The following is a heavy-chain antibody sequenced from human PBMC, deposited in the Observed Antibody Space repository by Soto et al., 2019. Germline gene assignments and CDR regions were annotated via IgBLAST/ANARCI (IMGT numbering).Heavy chain of an antibody. D-gene: IGHD3-22*01. J-gene: IGHJ6*02. CDR1: GGSFSGYY. CDR2: INHSGST. Sequence: SETLSLTCAVYGGSFSGYYWSWIRQPPGKGLEWIGEINHSGSTNYNPSLKSRVTISVDTSKNQFSLKLSSVTAADTAVYYCARGNSSGYYPRYYYYGMDVWGQGTTVTVSS. CDR3: ARGNSSGYYPRYYYYGMDV. V-gene: IGHV4-34*01.